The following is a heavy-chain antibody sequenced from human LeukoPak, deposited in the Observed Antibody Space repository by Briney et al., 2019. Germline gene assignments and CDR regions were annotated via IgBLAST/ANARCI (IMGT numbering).Heavy chain of an antibody. J-gene: IGHJ4*02. CDR1: GGSIRSHY. V-gene: IGHV4-59*11. CDR3: ARHSSDIAARPNDY. D-gene: IGHD6-6*01. CDR2: IYYSGST. Sequence: PSETLSLTCTVSGGSIRSHYWSWIRQPPGKGLEWIGYIYYSGSTNYNPSLKSRVTISLDTSKNQFSLKLSSVTAADTAVYYCARHSSDIAARPNDYWGQGTLVTVSS.